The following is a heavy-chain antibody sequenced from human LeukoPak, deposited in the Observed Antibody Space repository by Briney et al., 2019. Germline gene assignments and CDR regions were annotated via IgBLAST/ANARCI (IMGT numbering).Heavy chain of an antibody. CDR3: ERDLLYYERGAYVY. Sequence: ASVTVSCKASGYTFTGYYMHWVRQAPGQGLEWMGWINPNSGGTKYAQKFQGRVIMTRDTSISTAYMELSRLRSDDTAVYYCERDLLYYERGAYVYWGQGTLVTVPS. D-gene: IGHD3-22*01. J-gene: IGHJ4*02. CDR1: GYTFTGYY. V-gene: IGHV1-2*02. CDR2: INPNSGGT.